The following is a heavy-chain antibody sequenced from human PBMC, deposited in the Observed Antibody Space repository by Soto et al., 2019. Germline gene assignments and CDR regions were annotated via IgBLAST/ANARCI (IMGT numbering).Heavy chain of an antibody. CDR2: ISYDGSNK. CDR3: ASLVVVEPNDFDY. D-gene: IGHD3-22*01. V-gene: IGHV3-30-3*01. Sequence: GGSLRLSCAASGFTFSSYAMHWVRQAPGKGLEWVAVISYDGSNKYYADSVKGRFTISRDNSKNTLYLQMNSLRAEDTAVYYCASLVVVEPNDFDYWGQGTLVTVSS. J-gene: IGHJ4*02. CDR1: GFTFSSYA.